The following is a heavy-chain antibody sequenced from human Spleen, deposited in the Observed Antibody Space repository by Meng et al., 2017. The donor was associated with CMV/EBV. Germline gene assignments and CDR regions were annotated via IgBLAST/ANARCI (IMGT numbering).Heavy chain of an antibody. CDR2: IYNGDSST. Sequence: GESLKISCAASGFTFSSYGMHWVRQAPGKGLEWVSNIYNGDSSTYYADSVKGRFTISRDNSKNTLFLQMDSLGAEDTAVYYCAKIGSFTYYYYGMDVWGQGTTVTVSS. CDR1: GFTFSSYG. D-gene: IGHD1-26*01. CDR3: AKIGSFTYYYYGMDV. V-gene: IGHV3-23*03. J-gene: IGHJ6*02.